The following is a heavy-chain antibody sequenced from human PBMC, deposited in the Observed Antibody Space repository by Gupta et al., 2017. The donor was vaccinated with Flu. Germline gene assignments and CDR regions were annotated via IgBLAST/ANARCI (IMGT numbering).Heavy chain of an antibody. Sequence: LLEFGGGSVQPGGSLRLSCVASDFTFNDYAMNWVRHVPGRGLEWVSALSESGQSKYYAGSVRGRFTISRDNSRNTVYLQMNSLRGEDTAIYDCARRSRASWSHFDYWGQGTLVTVSS. CDR1: DFTFNDYA. J-gene: IGHJ4*02. V-gene: IGHV3-23*01. CDR2: LSESGQSK. D-gene: IGHD2-15*01. CDR3: ARRSRASWSHFDY.